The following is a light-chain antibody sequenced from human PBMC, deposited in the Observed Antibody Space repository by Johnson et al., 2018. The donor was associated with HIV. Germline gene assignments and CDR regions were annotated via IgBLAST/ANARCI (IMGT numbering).Light chain of an antibody. Sequence: QSVLTQPPSVSAAPGQKVTISCSGSSSNIGNNYVSWYQQLPGTAPKLLIYENNKRPSGIPDRFSGSKSGTSATLGITGLQTGDEADYYCGRWDASLSPYVCGTGTKVTVL. CDR2: ENN. J-gene: IGLJ1*01. CDR1: SSNIGNNY. V-gene: IGLV1-51*02. CDR3: GRWDASLSPYV.